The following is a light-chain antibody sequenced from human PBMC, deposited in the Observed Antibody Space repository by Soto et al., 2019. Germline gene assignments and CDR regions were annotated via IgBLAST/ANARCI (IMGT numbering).Light chain of an antibody. CDR2: AAS. Sequence: AIQMTQSPSSLSASVGDRVTITCRASQGIRADLAWYQHKPGKAPQLLIYAASTLQSGVPPRFSGSGSGTYFSLTINNLPPEDFATYYGLHDYNFPRTVGQGTKVE. J-gene: IGKJ1*01. V-gene: IGKV1-6*01. CDR1: QGIRAD. CDR3: LHDYNFPRT.